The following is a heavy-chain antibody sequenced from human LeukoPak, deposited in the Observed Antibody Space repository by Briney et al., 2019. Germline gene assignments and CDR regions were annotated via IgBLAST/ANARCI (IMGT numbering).Heavy chain of an antibody. D-gene: IGHD6-13*01. CDR3: AKDRVAAAGHFGY. CDR1: GFTFSNYA. CDR2: ISGSDGTT. V-gene: IGHV3-23*01. Sequence: GGSLRLSCAASGFTFSNYAMSWVRQAPGKGLEWVSGISGSDGTTYYADSVKGRFTISRDNSKNTLYLQMNSLRAEDTAVYYCAKDRVAAAGHFGYWGQGTLVTVSS. J-gene: IGHJ4*02.